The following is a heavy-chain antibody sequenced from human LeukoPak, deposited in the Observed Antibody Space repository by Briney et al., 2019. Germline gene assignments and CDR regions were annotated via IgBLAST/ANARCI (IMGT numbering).Heavy chain of an antibody. CDR2: IYSGDNT. D-gene: IGHD3-10*01. Sequence: GGSLTLSCAASGFTVSRNYMSWVRQAPGKGLEWVSIIYSGDNTYYADSVKGRFTISRDSSKNTLYLQMSSLRVEDTAVYYCARGGMVRGAPLDYWGQGTLVTVSS. J-gene: IGHJ4*02. CDR1: GFTVSRNY. V-gene: IGHV3-53*01. CDR3: ARGGMVRGAPLDY.